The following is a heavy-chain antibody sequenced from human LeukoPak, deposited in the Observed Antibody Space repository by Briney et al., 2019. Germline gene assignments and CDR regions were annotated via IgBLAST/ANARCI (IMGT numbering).Heavy chain of an antibody. CDR1: GFTFSSYA. D-gene: IGHD5-12*01. CDR3: ARAWLRLNPYFDY. Sequence: GGSLRLSCAASGFTFSSYAMHWVRQAPGKGLEWVAVISYDGSNKYYADSVKGRFTISRDNSKNTLYLQMNSLRAEDTAVYYCARAWLRLNPYFDYWGQGTLVTVSS. J-gene: IGHJ4*02. V-gene: IGHV3-30*04. CDR2: ISYDGSNK.